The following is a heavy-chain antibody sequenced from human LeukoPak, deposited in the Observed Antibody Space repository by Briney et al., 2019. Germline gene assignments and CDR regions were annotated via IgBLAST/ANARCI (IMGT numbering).Heavy chain of an antibody. J-gene: IGHJ4*02. CDR3: ARLRWLDHYFDY. V-gene: IGHV4-39*01. CDR2: IYYSGST. Sequence: NASETLSLTCTVSGGSISSSSYYWGWIRQPPGKGLEWIGSIYYSGSTYYNPSLKSRVTISVDTSKNQFSLKLSSVTAADTAVYYCARLRWLDHYFDYWGQGTLVTVSS. CDR1: GGSISSSSYY. D-gene: IGHD6-19*01.